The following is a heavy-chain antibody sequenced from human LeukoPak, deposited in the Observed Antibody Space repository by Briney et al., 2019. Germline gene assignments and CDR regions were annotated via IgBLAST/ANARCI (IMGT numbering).Heavy chain of an antibody. CDR2: IYYSGST. CDR1: GGSISSYY. CDR3: ARARGATISDY. D-gene: IGHD5-12*01. V-gene: IGHV4-59*01. Sequence: SETLSLTCTVSGGSISSYYWSWIRQPPGKGLEWIGYIYYSGSTNYNPSLKSRVTISVDTSKNQFSLKLSSVTAADTAVYYCARARGATISDYWGQGTLVTVSP. J-gene: IGHJ4*02.